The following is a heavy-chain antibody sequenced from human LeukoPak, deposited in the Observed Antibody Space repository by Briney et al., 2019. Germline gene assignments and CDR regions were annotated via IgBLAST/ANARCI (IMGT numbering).Heavy chain of an antibody. D-gene: IGHD3-22*01. CDR1: GFTFSNYW. Sequence: GGSLRLSCAASGFTFSNYWMHWVRQAPGKGLEWVSAISGSGGSTYYADSVKGRFTISRDNSKNTLYLQMNSLRAEDTAVYYCAKSITMIVVAVNAFDIWGQGTMVTVSS. J-gene: IGHJ3*02. V-gene: IGHV3-23*01. CDR3: AKSITMIVVAVNAFDI. CDR2: ISGSGGST.